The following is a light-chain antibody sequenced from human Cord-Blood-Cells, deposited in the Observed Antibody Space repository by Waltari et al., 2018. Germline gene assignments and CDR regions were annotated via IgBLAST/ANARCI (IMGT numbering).Light chain of an antibody. CDR3: SSYTSSSTYV. CDR2: SNN. V-gene: IGLV1-44*01. J-gene: IGLJ1*01. Sequence: QSVLTQPPSASGTPGQRVTISCSGSSSNIGSNTVNWYQQLPGTAPKLPIYSNNQRPSGVPDRFSGSKSGTSASLAISGLQSEDEADYYCSSYTSSSTYVFGTGTKVTVL. CDR1: SSNIGSNT.